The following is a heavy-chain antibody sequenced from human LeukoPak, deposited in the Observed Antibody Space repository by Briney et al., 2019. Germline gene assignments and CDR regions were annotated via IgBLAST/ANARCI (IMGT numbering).Heavy chain of an antibody. J-gene: IGHJ4*02. CDR2: IWYDGSQK. Sequence: GGSLRLSCATSGFTFSSYGFHWVRQALGKGLVWVAVIWYDGSQKYYLDSVKGRFTISRDSFDNTVYLQMNGLRAEDTAVYYCARDLGHFSRGASYFDYWGQGALVTVSS. D-gene: IGHD4/OR15-4a*01. CDR1: GFTFSSYG. V-gene: IGHV3-33*01. CDR3: ARDLGHFSRGASYFDY.